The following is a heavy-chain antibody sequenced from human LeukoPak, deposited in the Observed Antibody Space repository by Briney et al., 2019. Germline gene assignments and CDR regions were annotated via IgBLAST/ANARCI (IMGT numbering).Heavy chain of an antibody. CDR3: AKDLGYVDTAMVSDY. CDR2: ISGSGGST. J-gene: IGHJ4*02. Sequence: GGSLRLSCAASGFTFSSYVMSWVRQAPGKGLEWVSAISGSGGSTYYADSVKGRFTISRDNSKNTLYLQMNSLRAEDTAVYYCAKDLGYVDTAMVSDYWGQGTLVTVSS. V-gene: IGHV3-23*01. CDR1: GFTFSSYV. D-gene: IGHD5-18*01.